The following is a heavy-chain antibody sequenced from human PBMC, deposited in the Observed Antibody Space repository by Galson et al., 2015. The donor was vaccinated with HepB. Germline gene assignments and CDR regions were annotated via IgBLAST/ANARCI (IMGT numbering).Heavy chain of an antibody. D-gene: IGHD3-16*01. V-gene: IGHV3-11*01. CDR1: GSTFSDYS. Sequence: SLRLSCAASGSTFSDYSMTWIRQAPGKGLEWLSYVSDSGTTTFYADSVRGRFTISRDNAKNSLCLRLNSLRAEDTAVYYCARATLRWFDPWGQGTLVTVSS. CDR3: ARATLRWFDP. CDR2: VSDSGTTT. J-gene: IGHJ5*02.